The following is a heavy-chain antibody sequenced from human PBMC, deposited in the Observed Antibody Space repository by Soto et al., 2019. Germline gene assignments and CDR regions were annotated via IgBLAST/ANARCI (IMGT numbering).Heavy chain of an antibody. J-gene: IGHJ6*02. CDR3: ARVLVRFRIMYSMDV. CDR1: GFTFDTYA. D-gene: IGHD3-10*01. V-gene: IGHV3-30*14. CDR2: ISYDGGNR. Sequence: QVQLVESGGGVVQPGRSLTLSCAASGFTFDTYAMYWVRQAPGKGLEWVAFISYDGGNRYYADSVKGRFTIFRDNSNHTLSLLMNSLRTDDTALYYCARVLVRFRIMYSMDVWGQGTTVTGSS.